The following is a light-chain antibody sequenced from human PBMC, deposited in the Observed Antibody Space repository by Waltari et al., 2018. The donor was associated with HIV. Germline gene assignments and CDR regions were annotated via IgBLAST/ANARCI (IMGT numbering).Light chain of an antibody. CDR1: QSVSSW. Sequence: DIQMTQCPYTLSVPVGDRVTITCRASQSVSSWLAWYQQKPGRAPKLLIYQSSSLESGVPSRFSGGGSGTEFTLTISNLQAEDFTTFYCQQYSAYPLTFGGGTKLEIK. CDR3: QQYSAYPLT. CDR2: QSS. V-gene: IGKV1-5*03. J-gene: IGKJ4*01.